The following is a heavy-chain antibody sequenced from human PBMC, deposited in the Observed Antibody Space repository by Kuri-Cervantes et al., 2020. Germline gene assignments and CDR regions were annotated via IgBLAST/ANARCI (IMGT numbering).Heavy chain of an antibody. CDR1: GFTFSSYA. Sequence: GGSLRLSCAASGFTFSSYAMHWVRQAPGKGLEWVAVISYDGSNKYYADSVKGRFTISRDNPKNTLYLQMNSLRAEDTAVYYCARGMYCSSTSCSFDYWGQGTLVTVSS. D-gene: IGHD2-2*01. CDR2: ISYDGSNK. V-gene: IGHV3-30*14. CDR3: ARGMYCSSTSCSFDY. J-gene: IGHJ4*02.